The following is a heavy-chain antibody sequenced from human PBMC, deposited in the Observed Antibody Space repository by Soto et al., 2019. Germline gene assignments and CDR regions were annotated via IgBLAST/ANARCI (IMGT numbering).Heavy chain of an antibody. Sequence: GGSLGLSCAASGVSFNSYDMHWVRQAPGKGPEWVAIISYDGSNTYYSDSVRGRFTISRDNSKDTLYLQMHSLRSEDTAIYYCARISRYCSGGACHAWGPGPQVT. D-gene: IGHD2-15*01. CDR2: ISYDGSNT. J-gene: IGHJ5*02. CDR3: ARISRYCSGGACHA. CDR1: GVSFNSYD. V-gene: IGHV3-30*03.